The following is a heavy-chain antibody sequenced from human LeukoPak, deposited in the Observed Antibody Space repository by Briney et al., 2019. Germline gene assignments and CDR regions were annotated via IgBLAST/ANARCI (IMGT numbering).Heavy chain of an antibody. CDR2: INHDGTTT. CDR1: GFTFSTYW. V-gene: IGHV3-74*01. J-gene: IGHJ6*02. Sequence: GGSLRLSCAASGFTFSTYWMHWVRQAPGKGLVLVSRINHDGTTTSYADSVKGRFTISRDNAKNTLYLQMNSLRAEDTAVYYCARGDARPPVYYYGVDVWGQGTTVTVSS. CDR3: ARGDARPPVYYYGVDV.